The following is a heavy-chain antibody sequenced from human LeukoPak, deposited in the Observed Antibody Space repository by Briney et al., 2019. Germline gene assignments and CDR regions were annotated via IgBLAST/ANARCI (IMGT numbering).Heavy chain of an antibody. J-gene: IGHJ4*02. CDR3: ATVIFSGWSAFDY. Sequence: GASVKVSCKASGYTFTGYYMHWVRQASGQGLEWMGRINPNSGGTNYAQKFQGRVTMTRDTSISTAYMELSRLRSDDTAVYYCATVIFSGWSAFDYWGQGTLVTVSS. D-gene: IGHD6-19*01. CDR1: GYTFTGYY. V-gene: IGHV1-2*06. CDR2: INPNSGGT.